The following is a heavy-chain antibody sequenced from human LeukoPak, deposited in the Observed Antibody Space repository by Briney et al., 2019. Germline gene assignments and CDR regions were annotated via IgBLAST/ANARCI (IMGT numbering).Heavy chain of an antibody. CDR1: GGSFSGYY. CDR3: ARGTHAFDI. CDR2: INHSGST. Sequence: SETLSLTCAVYGGSFSGYYWSWIRQPPGKGLEWIGEINHSGSTNYNPSLKSRVTISIDTSKNQFSLKLSSVTAADTAVYYCARGTHAFDIWGQGTMVTVSS. J-gene: IGHJ3*02. V-gene: IGHV4-34*01.